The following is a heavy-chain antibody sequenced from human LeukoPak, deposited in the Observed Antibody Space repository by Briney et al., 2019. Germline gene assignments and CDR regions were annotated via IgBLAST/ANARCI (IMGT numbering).Heavy chain of an antibody. D-gene: IGHD2-15*01. V-gene: IGHV1-69*04. J-gene: IGHJ6*02. CDR1: GGTFSSYA. CDR2: IIPILGIA. Sequence: ASVKVSCKASGGTFSSYAISWVRQAPGQGLEWMGRIIPILGIANYAQKFQGRVTITADKSTSTAYMELSSLRSEDTAVYYCARDMTRYCSGGSCYSSIYYYYYGMDVWGQGTTVTVSS. CDR3: ARDMTRYCSGGSCYSSIYYYYYGMDV.